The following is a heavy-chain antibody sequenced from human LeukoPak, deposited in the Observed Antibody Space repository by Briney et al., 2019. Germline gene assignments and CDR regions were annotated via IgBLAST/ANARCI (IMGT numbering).Heavy chain of an antibody. V-gene: IGHV1-24*01. CDR1: GYTFTELS. CDR2: FDPEDGET. Sequence: ASVKVSCKVSGYTFTELSMHWVRQAPGKGLEWMGGFDPEDGETIYAQKFQGRVTMTEDTSTDTAYMELSRLRSDDTAVYYCARDLPIGIAVAGTSAGRDYWGQGTLVTVSS. J-gene: IGHJ4*02. D-gene: IGHD6-19*01. CDR3: ARDLPIGIAVAGTSAGRDY.